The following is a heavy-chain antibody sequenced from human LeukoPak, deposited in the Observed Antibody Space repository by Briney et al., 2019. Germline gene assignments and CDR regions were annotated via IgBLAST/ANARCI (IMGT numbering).Heavy chain of an antibody. D-gene: IGHD2-15*01. CDR2: IIPIFGTA. V-gene: IGHV1-69*06. CDR1: GGTFSSYA. CDR3: ARDCNGGSCYQRRGFDY. Sequence: GASVKVSCKASGGTFSSYAISWVRQAPGQGLEWMGGIIPIFGTANYAQKFQGRVTITADKSTSTAYMELSSLRSEDTAVYYCARDCNGGSCYQRRGFDYWGQGTLVTVSS. J-gene: IGHJ4*02.